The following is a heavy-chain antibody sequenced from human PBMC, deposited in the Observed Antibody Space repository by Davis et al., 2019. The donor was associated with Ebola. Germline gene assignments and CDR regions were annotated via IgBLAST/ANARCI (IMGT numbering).Heavy chain of an antibody. J-gene: IGHJ4*02. CDR2: MNPNSGNT. V-gene: IGHV1-8*01. CDR3: ARVGRLLAV. Sequence: AAAVKVSCKASGYTFTGYDINWVRQATGQGLEWMGWMNPNSGNTGYAQKFQGRVAMTRNTSISTAYMELSSLRAEDTAVYYCARVGRLLAVWGQGTLVTVSS. D-gene: IGHD1-26*01. CDR1: GYTFTGYD.